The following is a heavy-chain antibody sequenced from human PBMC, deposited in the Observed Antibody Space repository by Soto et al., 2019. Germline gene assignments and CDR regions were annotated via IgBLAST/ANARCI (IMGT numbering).Heavy chain of an antibody. V-gene: IGHV4-34*01. CDR3: AGSRFGELLGYYYGMDV. D-gene: IGHD3-10*01. CDR1: GWSFVGYY. CDR2: INHSGST. Sequence: SDTLSLTCAFYGWSFVGYYWSWIRQPPGKGLEWIGEINHSGSTNYNPSLKSRVTISVDTSRNQFSLKLSSVTAADTAVYYCAGSRFGELLGYYYGMDVWGQGTTVT. J-gene: IGHJ6*02.